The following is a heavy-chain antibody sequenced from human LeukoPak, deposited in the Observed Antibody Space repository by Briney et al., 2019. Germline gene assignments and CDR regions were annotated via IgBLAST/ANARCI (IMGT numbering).Heavy chain of an antibody. CDR1: GGFMNSINW. J-gene: IGHJ4*02. D-gene: IGHD4/OR15-4a*01. Sequence: PSETLSLTRVVSGGFMNSINWWSWVRQPPGKGLEWIGEIHQSGSTNYNPSLRSRVTISVDRSKSQFSLNLNSVTVADTAVYYCARNGAYCLDYWGQGILDTVSS. V-gene: IGHV4-4*02. CDR2: IHQSGST. CDR3: ARNGAYCLDY.